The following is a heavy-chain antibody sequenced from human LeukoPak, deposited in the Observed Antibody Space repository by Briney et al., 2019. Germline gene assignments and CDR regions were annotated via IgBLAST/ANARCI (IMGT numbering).Heavy chain of an antibody. CDR2: IIPIFGTA. CDR3: AMSGNSVFQMYNWFDP. J-gene: IGHJ5*02. CDR1: GGTFSSYA. D-gene: IGHD4-23*01. V-gene: IGHV1-69*05. Sequence: SVKVSCKASGGTFSSYAISWVRQAPGQGLEWMGGIIPIFGTANCAQKFQGRVTITTDESTSTAYMELSSLRSEDTAVYYCAMSGNSVFQMYNWFDPWGRGTPVTVSS.